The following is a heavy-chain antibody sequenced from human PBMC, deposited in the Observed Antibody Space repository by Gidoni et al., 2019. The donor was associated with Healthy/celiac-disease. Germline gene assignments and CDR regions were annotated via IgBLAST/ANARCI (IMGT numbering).Heavy chain of an antibody. V-gene: IGHV3-53*01. Sequence: EVQLVESGGGLIQPGGSLRLSCAASGFTVSSNYMSWVRQAPGKGLEWVSVIYSGGSTYSADSVKGRFTISRDNSKNTLYLQMNSLRAEDTAVYYCARGGKDSSSWYETWDYWGQGTLVTVSS. J-gene: IGHJ4*02. CDR3: ARGGKDSSSWYETWDY. D-gene: IGHD6-13*01. CDR2: IYSGGST. CDR1: GFTVSSNY.